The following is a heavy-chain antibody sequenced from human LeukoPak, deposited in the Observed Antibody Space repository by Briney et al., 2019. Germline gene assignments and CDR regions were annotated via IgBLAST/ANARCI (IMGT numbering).Heavy chain of an antibody. D-gene: IGHD4-17*01. V-gene: IGHV5-51*01. CDR1: GYSFTSYW. Sequence: GESLKISCRGSGYSFTSYWIGWVRQMPGKGLEWMGIIYPGDSDTRYSPSFHGQVTISADKSISTAYLQWSSLKASDTAMYYCARRRSRSAFDIWGQGTMVTVSS. CDR3: ARRRSRSAFDI. J-gene: IGHJ3*02. CDR2: IYPGDSDT.